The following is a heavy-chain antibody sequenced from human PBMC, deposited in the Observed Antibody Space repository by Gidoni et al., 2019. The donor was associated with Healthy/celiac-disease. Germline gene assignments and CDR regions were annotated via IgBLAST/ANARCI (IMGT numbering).Heavy chain of an antibody. D-gene: IGHD3-3*01. J-gene: IGHJ4*02. CDR2: ISWDGGST. Sequence: EVLLVESGGVVVPPGGSLRRSCAASGFTFDAYTLHWVRQAPGKGLEWVSLISWDGGSTYYADAVKGRFTISRDNSKNSLYLQMNSLRTEDTALYYCAKDGQTYYDVWSGSTPYYFDYWGQGTLVTVSS. V-gene: IGHV3-43*01. CDR1: GFTFDAYT. CDR3: AKDGQTYYDVWSGSTPYYFDY.